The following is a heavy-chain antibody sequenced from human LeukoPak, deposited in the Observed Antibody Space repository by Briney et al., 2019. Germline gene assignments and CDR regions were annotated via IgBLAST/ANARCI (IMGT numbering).Heavy chain of an antibody. Sequence: GGSLRLSCAASGFTFSDYYMSWIRQAPGKGLEWVSYISSSGSTIYYADSVKGRFTISRDNAKNSLYLQMDSLRAEDTAVYYCAKDSSGWYYDYWGQGTLVTVSS. CDR2: ISSSGSTI. CDR1: GFTFSDYY. D-gene: IGHD6-19*01. V-gene: IGHV3-11*01. CDR3: AKDSSGWYYDY. J-gene: IGHJ4*02.